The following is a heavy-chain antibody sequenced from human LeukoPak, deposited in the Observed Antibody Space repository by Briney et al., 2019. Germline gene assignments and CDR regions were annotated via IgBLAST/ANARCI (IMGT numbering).Heavy chain of an antibody. V-gene: IGHV4-59*01. Sequence: SETLCLTCTVSGGSISSYYWSWIRQPPGKGLEWIGYIYYSGSTNYNPSLKSRVTISVDTSKNQFSLKLSSVTAADTAVYYCARESTDSRGLHAFDIWGQGTMVTVSS. J-gene: IGHJ3*02. CDR2: IYYSGST. CDR3: ARESTDSRGLHAFDI. D-gene: IGHD3-22*01. CDR1: GGSISSYY.